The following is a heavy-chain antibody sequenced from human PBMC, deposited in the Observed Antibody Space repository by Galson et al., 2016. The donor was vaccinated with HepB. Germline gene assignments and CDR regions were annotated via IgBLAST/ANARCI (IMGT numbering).Heavy chain of an antibody. CDR1: GFSFSTYR. V-gene: IGHV3-7*01. D-gene: IGHD3-10*01. J-gene: IGHJ4*02. CDR2: IKEDGSET. CDR3: LGFGY. Sequence: SLRLSCAASGFSFSTYRVAWVRQAPGKGLEWVANIKEDGSETFYADSVKGRFSISRDNAKNSVYLQINSLRAEDTAVYYCLGFGYWGQGTLVTVSS.